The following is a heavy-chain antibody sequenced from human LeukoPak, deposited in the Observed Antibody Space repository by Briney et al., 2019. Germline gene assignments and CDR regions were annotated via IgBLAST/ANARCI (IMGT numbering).Heavy chain of an antibody. D-gene: IGHD3-22*01. CDR2: ISSDGSDK. CDR1: GFPFSNYG. J-gene: IGHJ4*02. CDR3: AKSHYDSTGHYTLGD. V-gene: IGHV3-30*18. Sequence: GGSLRLSCAASGFPFSNYGMHWVRQAPGKGLEWVAVISSDGSDKYYADSVKGRFTISRDNSQNTLYLQMNSLRAADTAVYYCAKSHYDSTGHYTLGDWGQGTLVTVSS.